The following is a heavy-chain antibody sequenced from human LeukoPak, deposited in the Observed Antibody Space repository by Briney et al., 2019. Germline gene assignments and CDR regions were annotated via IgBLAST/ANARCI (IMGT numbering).Heavy chain of an antibody. D-gene: IGHD2-2*01. Sequence: GGSLRLSCAAYGFTFSSYWMSLVRQAPGKGLEWVANIKQDGSEKYYVDSVKGRFTVSRDNAKNSLYLQMNSLRAEDTAVYYCARVWSIAPAVAFDIWGQGTMVTVSS. CDR2: IKQDGSEK. V-gene: IGHV3-7*01. CDR3: ARVWSIAPAVAFDI. CDR1: GFTFSSYW. J-gene: IGHJ3*02.